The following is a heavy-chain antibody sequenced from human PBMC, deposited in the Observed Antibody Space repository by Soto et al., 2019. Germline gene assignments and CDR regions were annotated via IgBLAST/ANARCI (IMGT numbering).Heavy chain of an antibody. Sequence: QVQLVQSGAEVKKPGASVKVSCKASGYTFTSYGISWVRQAPGQGLEWMGWISAYNGNTNYAQKLQGRVTMTTDTSPSTAYMELRSLRSDDTAVYYCAARYCSGGSCYPYLDAFDIWGQGTMVTVSS. CDR1: GYTFTSYG. CDR2: ISAYNGNT. D-gene: IGHD2-15*01. J-gene: IGHJ3*02. V-gene: IGHV1-18*01. CDR3: AARYCSGGSCYPYLDAFDI.